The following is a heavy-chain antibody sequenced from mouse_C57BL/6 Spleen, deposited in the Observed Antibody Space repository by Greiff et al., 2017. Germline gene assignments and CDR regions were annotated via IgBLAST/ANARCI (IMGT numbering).Heavy chain of an antibody. CDR2: ISSGGDYI. J-gene: IGHJ3*01. Sequence: EVKLVESGEGLVKPGGSLKLSCAASGFTFSSYAMSRVRQTPEKRLEWVAYISSGGDYIYYADTVKGRFTISRDNARNTLYLQMSSLKSEDTAMYYCTREGNWDWFAYWGQGTLVTVSA. CDR1: GFTFSSYA. CDR3: TREGNWDWFAY. D-gene: IGHD4-1*01. V-gene: IGHV5-9-1*02.